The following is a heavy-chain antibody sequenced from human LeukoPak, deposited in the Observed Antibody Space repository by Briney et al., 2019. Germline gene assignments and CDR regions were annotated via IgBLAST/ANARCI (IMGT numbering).Heavy chain of an antibody. Sequence: SETLSLTCTVSGGSISSYYWSWIRQPPGKGLEWIGYIYYSGSTNYNPSLKSRVTISVDTSKNQFSPKLSSVTAADTAVYYCARTNDGDYYYGMDVRGQGTTVTVSS. D-gene: IGHD1-1*01. CDR1: GGSISSYY. V-gene: IGHV4-59*01. CDR2: IYYSGST. CDR3: ARTNDGDYYYGMDV. J-gene: IGHJ6*02.